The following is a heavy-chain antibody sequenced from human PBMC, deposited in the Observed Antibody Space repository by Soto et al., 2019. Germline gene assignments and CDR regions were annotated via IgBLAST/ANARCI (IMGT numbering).Heavy chain of an antibody. V-gene: IGHV3-30*18. CDR3: AKDKSYGSGSQYYYYYYGMDV. Sequence: GGSLRLSCAASGFTFSSYGMHWVRQAPGKGLEWVAVISYDGSNKYYADSVKGRFTISRDNSKNTLYLQMNSLRAEDTAVYYCAKDKSYGSGSQYYYYYYGMDVWGQGTTVTVSS. J-gene: IGHJ6*02. D-gene: IGHD3-10*01. CDR2: ISYDGSNK. CDR1: GFTFSSYG.